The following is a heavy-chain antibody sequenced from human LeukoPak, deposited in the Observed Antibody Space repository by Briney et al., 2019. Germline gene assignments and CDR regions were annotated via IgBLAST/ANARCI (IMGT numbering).Heavy chain of an antibody. Sequence: GGSLRLSCVVSEFSASNYWMSWVRQAPGKGLEGVANIKQDGRQENYVDSGKGRFTISRDNAKNSVYLQMNGLLVEDTAVYYCVREWAGGLAAAGTRIEGSYWGQGTQVIVSS. J-gene: IGHJ4*02. CDR3: VREWAGGLAAAGTRIEGSY. V-gene: IGHV3-7*01. CDR2: IKQDGRQE. D-gene: IGHD6-13*01. CDR1: EFSASNYW.